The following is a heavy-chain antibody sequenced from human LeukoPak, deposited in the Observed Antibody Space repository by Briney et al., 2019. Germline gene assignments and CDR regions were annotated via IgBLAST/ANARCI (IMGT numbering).Heavy chain of an antibody. J-gene: IGHJ4*02. Sequence: GRPVMRSWGASGLNCSDFDMCWSRNVPGKGLEWISYISNSGSTMYYADSVKGRFTISRDNAKNSLYLQMNSLRAEDTAVYYCARDALGSYDYWGQGTLVTVSS. CDR3: ARDALGSYDY. CDR2: ISNSGSTM. V-gene: IGHV3-11*01. D-gene: IGHD3-10*01. CDR1: GLNCSDFD.